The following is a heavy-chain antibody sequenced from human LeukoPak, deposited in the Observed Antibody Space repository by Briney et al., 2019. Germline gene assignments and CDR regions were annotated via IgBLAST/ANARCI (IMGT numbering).Heavy chain of an antibody. CDR1: GGSISSGSYY. D-gene: IGHD4-23*01. CDR2: IYTSGST. V-gene: IGHV4-61*02. Sequence: SETLSLTCTVSGGSISSGSYYWSWIRQPAGKGLEWIGRIYTSGSTNYNPSLKSRVTIPVDTSKNQFSLKLSSVTAADTAVYYCAKLSTVVTDLDYWGQGTLVTVSS. CDR3: AKLSTVVTDLDY. J-gene: IGHJ4*02.